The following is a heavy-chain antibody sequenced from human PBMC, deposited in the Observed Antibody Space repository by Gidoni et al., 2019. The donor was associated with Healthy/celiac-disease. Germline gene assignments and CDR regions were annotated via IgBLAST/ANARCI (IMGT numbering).Heavy chain of an antibody. CDR2: IRSSSSYI. CDR1: GFTFSSYR. CDR3: ARDVVPAATGAFDI. V-gene: IGHV3-21*01. Sequence: EVQLVESGGGLVKPGGSLRLSCAASGFTFSSYRMNWVRQAPGKGVEWVSYIRSSSSYIYYADSVKGRFTIYREKAKNSLYLQMNSLRAEDTAVYYCARDVVPAATGAFDIWGQGTMVTVSS. J-gene: IGHJ3*02. D-gene: IGHD2-2*01.